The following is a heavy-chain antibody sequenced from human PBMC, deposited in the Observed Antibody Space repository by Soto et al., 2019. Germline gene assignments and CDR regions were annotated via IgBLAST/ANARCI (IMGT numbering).Heavy chain of an antibody. D-gene: IGHD6-19*01. V-gene: IGHV4-31*03. J-gene: IGHJ4*02. CDR1: GGSISSGGYY. CDR3: ARWSPGRGGWYDPYFDY. Sequence: SETLSLTCTVSGGSISSGGYYWSWIRQHPGKGLEWIGYIYYSGSTYYNPSLKSRVTISVDTSKNQFSLKLSSVTAADTAVYYCARWSPGRGGWYDPYFDYWGQGTLVTVSS. CDR2: IYYSGST.